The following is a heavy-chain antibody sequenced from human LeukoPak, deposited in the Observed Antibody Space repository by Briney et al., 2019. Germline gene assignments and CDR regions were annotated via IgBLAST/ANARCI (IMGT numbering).Heavy chain of an antibody. CDR2: IWYDGSNK. D-gene: IGHD5-24*01. CDR3: ARDHDSREMAFHY. Sequence: PGGSLRLSCAASGVTFSSDGMHWVRQAPGKGLEWVAVIWYDGSNKYYAHSVKGRFTISRHHSKNTLYLQMNNLRAEDTAVYYCARDHDSREMAFHYWGQGTPVTVPS. J-gene: IGHJ4*02. CDR1: GVTFSSDG. V-gene: IGHV3-33*01.